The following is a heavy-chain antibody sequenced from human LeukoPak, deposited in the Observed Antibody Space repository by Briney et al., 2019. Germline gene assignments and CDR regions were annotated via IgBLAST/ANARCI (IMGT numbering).Heavy chain of an antibody. CDR1: GYPFTDQF. D-gene: IGHD3-10*01. CDR2: INPNSGDT. J-gene: IGHJ4*02. V-gene: IGHV1-2*02. CDR3: ARGELLVDY. Sequence: ASVKVSCKASGYPFTDQFINWERQAPGRGLEWMGWINPNSGDTNYEQRFQGRVTMTRDTSISTAYMDLTRLASDDTAVYYCARGELLVDYWGQGTLVTVSS.